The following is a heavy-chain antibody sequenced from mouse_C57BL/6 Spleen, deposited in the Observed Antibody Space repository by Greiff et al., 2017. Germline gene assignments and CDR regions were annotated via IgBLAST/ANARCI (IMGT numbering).Heavy chain of an antibody. J-gene: IGHJ3*01. CDR3: AGYYSNSWFAY. CDR1: GYAFSSYW. Sequence: QVQLQQSGAELVKPGASVKISCKASGYAFSSYWMNWVKQRPGKGLEWIGQIYPGDGGTNYKGKFKGKATLTADKSSSTAYMQLSSLTSEDSAVYFCAGYYSNSWFAYWGQGTLVTVSA. V-gene: IGHV1-80*01. D-gene: IGHD2-5*01. CDR2: IYPGDGGT.